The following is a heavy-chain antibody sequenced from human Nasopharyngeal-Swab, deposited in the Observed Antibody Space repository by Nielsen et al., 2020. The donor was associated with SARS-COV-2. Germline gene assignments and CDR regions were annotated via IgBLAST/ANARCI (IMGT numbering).Heavy chain of an antibody. D-gene: IGHD3-10*01. CDR3: ARTGYGSGSSPFDY. V-gene: IGHV1-24*01. CDR1: GYTLTELS. CDR2: FDPEDGET. J-gene: IGHJ4*02. Sequence: ASVKVSCKVSGYTLTELSMHWVRQAPGKGLEWMGGFDPEDGETIYAQKFQGRVTMTEDTSTDTAYMELSSLRSEDTAVYYCARTGYGSGSSPFDYWGQGTLVTVSS.